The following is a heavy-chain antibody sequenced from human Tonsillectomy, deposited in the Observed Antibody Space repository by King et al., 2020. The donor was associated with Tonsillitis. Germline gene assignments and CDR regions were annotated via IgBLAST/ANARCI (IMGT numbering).Heavy chain of an antibody. J-gene: IGHJ3*02. CDR3: AKGGGGLRYFDWSAFDI. CDR1: GFTFSSYA. D-gene: IGHD3-9*01. Sequence: VQLVESGGGLVQPGGSLRLSCAASGFTFSSYAMSWVRQAPGKGLEWVSAISGSGGSTYYADSVKGRFTISRDNSKNTLYLQMNSLRAEDTAVYYCAKGGGGLRYFDWSAFDIWGQGTMVTVSS. CDR2: ISGSGGST. V-gene: IGHV3-23*04.